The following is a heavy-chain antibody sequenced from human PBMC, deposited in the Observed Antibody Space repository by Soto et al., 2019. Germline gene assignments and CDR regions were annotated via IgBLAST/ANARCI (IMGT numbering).Heavy chain of an antibody. CDR2: ISGSGGSI. V-gene: IGHV3-23*01. J-gene: IGHJ6*02. CDR1: GFTFSPYA. CDR3: LKGYWEVDI. D-gene: IGHD2-8*02. Sequence: EVQLLESGGGLVQPGGSLRLSCAASGFTFSPYAMNWVRQAPGNGLEWVSAISGSGGSIHYADSVKGRFTISRDNFKNTLNLQTYSPREEDTAVNHCLKGYWEVDIWGQGTAITVSS.